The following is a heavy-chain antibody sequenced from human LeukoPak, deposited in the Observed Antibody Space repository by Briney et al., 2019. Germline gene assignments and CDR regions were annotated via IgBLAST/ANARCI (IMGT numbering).Heavy chain of an antibody. D-gene: IGHD5-18*01. V-gene: IGHV3-74*01. CDR2: INSDGSTT. CDR3: ARDAVDTANAV. Sequence: GGSLRLSCAASGFTFSSYWMSWVRQAPGKGLVWVSHINSDGSTTSYADSVKGRFTISRDNAKNTLYLQMNSLRAEDTAVYYCARDAVDTANAVWGQGTTVTVSS. J-gene: IGHJ6*02. CDR1: GFTFSSYW.